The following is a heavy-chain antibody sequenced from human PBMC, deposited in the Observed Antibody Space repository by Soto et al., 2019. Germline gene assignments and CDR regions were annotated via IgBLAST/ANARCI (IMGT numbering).Heavy chain of an antibody. CDR1: GYTFSSHG. CDR2: ISAYNGDT. V-gene: IGHV1-18*01. D-gene: IGHD3-22*01. CDR3: ARGGPGYYDSSGFYYDY. Sequence: ASVKVSCKASGYTFSSHGITWVRQAPGQGLEWMGWISAYNGDTNYAQKLQGRVTMTTDTSTTTGYMELRSLRSDDTAVYYCARGGPGYYDSSGFYYDYWGQGTLVTV. J-gene: IGHJ4*02.